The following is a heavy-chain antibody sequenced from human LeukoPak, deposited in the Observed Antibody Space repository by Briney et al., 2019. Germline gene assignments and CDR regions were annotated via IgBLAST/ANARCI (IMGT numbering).Heavy chain of an antibody. CDR3: ARDQRFLEWLLYYYYYYGMDV. D-gene: IGHD3-3*01. CDR1: GFTFSSYW. V-gene: IGHV3-74*01. CDR2: INSDGSST. J-gene: IGHJ6*02. Sequence: PGGALRLSCAASGFTFSSYWMHWVRQAPGKGLVWVSRINSDGSSTSYADSVKGRFTISRDNAKNTLYLQMNSLRAEDTAVYYCARDQRFLEWLLYYYYYYGMDVWGQGTTVTVSS.